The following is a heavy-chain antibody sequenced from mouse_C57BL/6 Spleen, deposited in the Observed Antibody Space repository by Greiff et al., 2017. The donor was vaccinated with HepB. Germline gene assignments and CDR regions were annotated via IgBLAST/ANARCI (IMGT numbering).Heavy chain of an antibody. CDR1: GYTFTDYE. D-gene: IGHD2-2*01. CDR2: IDPETGGT. Sequence: VQLQQSGAELVRPGASVTLSCKASGYTFTDYEMHWVKQTPVHGLEWIGAIDPETGGTAYNQKFKGKAILTADKSSSTAYMELRSLTSEDSAVYYCTRSSRMVTTGCFDYWGQGTTLTVSS. J-gene: IGHJ2*01. V-gene: IGHV1-15*01. CDR3: TRSSRMVTTGCFDY.